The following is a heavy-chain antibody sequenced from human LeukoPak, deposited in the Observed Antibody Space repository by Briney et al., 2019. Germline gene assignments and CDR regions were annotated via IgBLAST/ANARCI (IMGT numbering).Heavy chain of an antibody. D-gene: IGHD2-8*01. Sequence: PSQTLSLSCTVSGGSISGGGYYWSWFRQHPGKGLEWIGYIYYSGSTYYNPSLKSRVTISVDTSKNQFSLKLSSVTAADTAVDYCAIEDSVSCFDYWGQGTLVTVSS. CDR3: AIEDSVSCFDY. CDR1: GGSISGGGYY. V-gene: IGHV4-31*03. J-gene: IGHJ4*02. CDR2: IYYSGST.